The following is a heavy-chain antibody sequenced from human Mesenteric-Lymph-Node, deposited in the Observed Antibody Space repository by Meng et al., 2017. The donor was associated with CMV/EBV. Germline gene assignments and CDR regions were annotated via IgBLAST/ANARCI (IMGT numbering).Heavy chain of an antibody. Sequence: ISSSNWWSWVRQPPGKGLEWIGEIYHSGSTNYNPSLKSRVTISVDKSKNQFSLKLSSVTAADTAVYYCARDFRAYYYDSSGYYYFDYWGQGTLVTVSS. CDR2: IYHSGST. D-gene: IGHD3-22*01. V-gene: IGHV4-4*02. CDR1: ISSSNW. CDR3: ARDFRAYYYDSSGYYYFDY. J-gene: IGHJ4*02.